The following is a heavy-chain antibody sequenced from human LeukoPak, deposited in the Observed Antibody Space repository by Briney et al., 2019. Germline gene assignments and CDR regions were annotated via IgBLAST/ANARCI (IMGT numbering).Heavy chain of an antibody. J-gene: IGHJ4*02. V-gene: IGHV3-23*01. CDR3: AKDPTYYYDSSGYYDY. CDR2: ISVSGNT. Sequence: GGSLRLSCAASGFTLSSYAMSWVRQGPGKGLEWVSAISVSGNTYHADSVKGRFTISRDNSKNTLYLQMNSLRAEDTAVYYCAKDPTYYYDSSGYYDYWGQGTLVTVSS. D-gene: IGHD3-22*01. CDR1: GFTLSSYA.